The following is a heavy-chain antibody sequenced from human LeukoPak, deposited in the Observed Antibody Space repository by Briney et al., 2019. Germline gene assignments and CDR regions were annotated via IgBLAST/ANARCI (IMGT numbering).Heavy chain of an antibody. V-gene: IGHV4-34*01. J-gene: IGHJ4*02. CDR3: AREQLDY. CDR2: IHYTGAT. D-gene: IGHD5-24*01. CDR1: GGSITGYY. Sequence: PSETLSLTCAVYGGSITGYYWSWIRQTPGRGLEWVGEIHYTGATSYNPSLKSRATISTDTSKNQFSLRLSSVTAADTAVYYCAREQLDYWGQGTLVTVSS.